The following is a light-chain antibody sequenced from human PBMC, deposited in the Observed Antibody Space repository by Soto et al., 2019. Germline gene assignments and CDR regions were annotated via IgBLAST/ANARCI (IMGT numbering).Light chain of an antibody. CDR3: QHRSNWPRLT. Sequence: EIELTESPATLSLSPGERSTLSFSSSQSVSSFLVWYQQKPGQAPRLLIYDAVNRVTGIPARFSGSGSGTDFTLTISSLEPEDFAVYYCQHRSNWPRLTFGGGTKVDIK. CDR1: QSVSSF. J-gene: IGKJ4*01. CDR2: DAV. V-gene: IGKV3-11*01.